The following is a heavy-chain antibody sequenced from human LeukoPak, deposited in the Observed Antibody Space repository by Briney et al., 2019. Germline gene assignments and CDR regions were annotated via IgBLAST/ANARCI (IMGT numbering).Heavy chain of an antibody. Sequence: PGGSLRLSCAASGFTFSSYEMNWVRQAPGKGLEWISYISSSDSTIFYADSVKGRFTISRDNAKNSLYLQMNSLTAEDTALYYCARRSDGYTSNWGQGTLVTVSS. CDR3: ARRSDGYTSN. D-gene: IGHD5-24*01. CDR2: ISSSDSTI. CDR1: GFTFSSYE. V-gene: IGHV3-48*03. J-gene: IGHJ4*02.